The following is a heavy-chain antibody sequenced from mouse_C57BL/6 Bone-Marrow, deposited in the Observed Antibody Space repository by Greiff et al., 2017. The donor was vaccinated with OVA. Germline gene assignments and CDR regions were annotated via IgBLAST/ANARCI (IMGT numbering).Heavy chain of an antibody. CDR1: GYTFTSYW. Sequence: VQLQQPGAELVKPGASVKLSCTASGYTFTSYWMQWVKQRPGQGLEWIGEIDPSDSYTNYNQKFKGKATLTVDTSSSTAYMQLSSLTAEDSAVYYCARWFAYWGQGTLVTVSA. CDR3: ARWFAY. V-gene: IGHV1-50*01. CDR2: IDPSDSYT. J-gene: IGHJ3*01.